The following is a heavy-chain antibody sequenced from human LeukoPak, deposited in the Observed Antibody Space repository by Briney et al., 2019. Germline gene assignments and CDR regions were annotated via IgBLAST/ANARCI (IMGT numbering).Heavy chain of an antibody. Sequence: GGSLRLACAASGFTFSRSWMSWVRQPPGKGLEWVANISPDGSTKYHMDSVKGRFTISRDNAKDSLYLEMSRLRDDDTAMYYCATGASGSWDFGGQGTLVTVSS. V-gene: IGHV3-7*03. CDR2: ISPDGSTK. D-gene: IGHD2-15*01. CDR1: GFTFSRSW. CDR3: ATGASGSWDF. J-gene: IGHJ4*02.